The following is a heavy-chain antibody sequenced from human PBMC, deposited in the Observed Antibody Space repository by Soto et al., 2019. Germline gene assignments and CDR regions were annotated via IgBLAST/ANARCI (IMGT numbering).Heavy chain of an antibody. Sequence: SETLSLTCTVSGGSISSYYWSWIRQPAGKGLEWIGRIYTSGSTNYNPSLKSRVTMSVDTSKNQFSLKLSSVTAADTAVYYCARGVPDYYDSSGYYFSQGWFDPWGQGTLVTVSS. CDR1: GGSISSYY. CDR3: ARGVPDYYDSSGYYFSQGWFDP. V-gene: IGHV4-4*07. D-gene: IGHD3-22*01. CDR2: IYTSGST. J-gene: IGHJ5*02.